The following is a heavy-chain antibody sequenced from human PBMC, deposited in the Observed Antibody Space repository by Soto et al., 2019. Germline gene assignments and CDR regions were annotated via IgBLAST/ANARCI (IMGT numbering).Heavy chain of an antibody. V-gene: IGHV1-69*13. CDR1: GGTFSSYA. CDR3: ASRACDFWSGYCYYYYYGMDV. D-gene: IGHD3-3*01. CDR2: IIPIFGKA. J-gene: IGHJ6*02. Sequence: ASVKVSCQASGGTFSSYAISWVRQAPGQGLEWMGGIIPIFGKANYAQKFQGRVTITADESTSTAYMELSSLRSEDTAVYYCASRACDFWSGYCYYYYYGMDVWGQGTTVTVSS.